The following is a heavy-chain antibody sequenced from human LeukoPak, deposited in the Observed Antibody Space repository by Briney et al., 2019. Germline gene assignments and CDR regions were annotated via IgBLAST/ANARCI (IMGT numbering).Heavy chain of an antibody. Sequence: PSETLSLTCAVYGVSFSGYYWSWLRQPPGKGLEGVGGINHSGSTNYNPSLNSRVTISVDTSKNQFSLKLSSVTAADTAVYYCARFLPQKWELPGNWFDHWGQGTLVTVSS. CDR2: INHSGST. CDR1: GVSFSGYY. D-gene: IGHD1-26*01. J-gene: IGHJ5*02. CDR3: ARFLPQKWELPGNWFDH. V-gene: IGHV4-34*01.